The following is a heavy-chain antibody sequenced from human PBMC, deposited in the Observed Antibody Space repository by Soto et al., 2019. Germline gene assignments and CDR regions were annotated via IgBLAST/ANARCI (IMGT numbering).Heavy chain of an antibody. J-gene: IGHJ5*02. D-gene: IGHD2-21*02. Sequence: VHLVESGGGLVQPGGSLRLSCAASGFNFTNHWMHWVRQAPGKGLVWVSRITSDGKSKAYAESVKGRFAISRDNAKNTVCLQMNGLTVEDTAVYYCARESGDWPLNWFDPWGQGTLVTVSS. CDR2: ITSDGKSK. CDR1: GFNFTNHW. V-gene: IGHV3-74*01. CDR3: ARESGDWPLNWFDP.